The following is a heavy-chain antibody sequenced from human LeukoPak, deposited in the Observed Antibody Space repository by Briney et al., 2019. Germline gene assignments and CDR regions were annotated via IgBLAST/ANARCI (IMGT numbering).Heavy chain of an antibody. J-gene: IGHJ4*02. CDR3: ARLAY. V-gene: IGHV4-34*01. Sequence: SETLSLTRAVYGGSFSGYYWSWIRQPPGKGLEWIGEINHSGSTNYNPSLESRVTISVDTSKNQFSLKLSSVTAADTAVYYCARLAYWGQGTLVTVSS. CDR2: INHSGST. CDR1: GGSFSGYY.